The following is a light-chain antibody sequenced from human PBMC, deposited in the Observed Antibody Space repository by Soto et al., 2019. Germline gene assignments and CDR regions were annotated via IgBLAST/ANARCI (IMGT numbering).Light chain of an antibody. CDR3: TSSTTDSLYV. J-gene: IGLJ1*01. Sequence: QSALTQPASVSGYPGQSITISCTGTSSDVGGSNYVSWYQQYPGKVPKLLINKVSNRPSGVSNRFSGSKSAYTASLTISGLQAEDEPDYFCTSSTTDSLYVFGTGTKLTVL. V-gene: IGLV2-14*01. CDR2: KVS. CDR1: SSDVGGSNY.